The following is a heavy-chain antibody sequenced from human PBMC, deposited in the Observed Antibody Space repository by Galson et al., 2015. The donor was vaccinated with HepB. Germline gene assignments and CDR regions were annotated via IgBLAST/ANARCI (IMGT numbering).Heavy chain of an antibody. D-gene: IGHD4-23*01. CDR1: GFSLSTSGMC. CDR2: IDWDDDK. J-gene: IGHJ3*02. CDR3: ARETTTVVTPRAFDI. Sequence: PALVKPTQTLTLTCTFSGFSLSTSGMCVSWIRQPPGKALEWLTRIDWDDDKYYSTSLKTRLTISKDTSKNQVVLTMTNMDPVDTATYYCARETTTVVTPRAFDIWGQGTMVTVSS. V-gene: IGHV2-70*11.